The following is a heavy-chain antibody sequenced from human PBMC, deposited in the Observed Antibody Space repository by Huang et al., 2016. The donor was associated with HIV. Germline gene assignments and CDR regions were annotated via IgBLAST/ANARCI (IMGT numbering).Heavy chain of an antibody. CDR1: GFTFNSYA. D-gene: IGHD3-3*01. CDR3: SRDDFWSGYSDYYGLDV. Sequence: EVQLLESGGGLVQPGGSLRLSCAASGFTFNSYALSWVRQAPGKGLEWVSASSGLGGNTYYADSVKGRFTISRDNSKNTLFLQMSGLRAEDTAVYYCSRDDFWSGYSDYYGLDVWGQGTTVTVSS. CDR2: SSGLGGNT. V-gene: IGHV3-23*01. J-gene: IGHJ6*02.